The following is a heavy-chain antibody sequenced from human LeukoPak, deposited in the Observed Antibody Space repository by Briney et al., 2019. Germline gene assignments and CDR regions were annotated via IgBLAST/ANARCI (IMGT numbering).Heavy chain of an antibody. D-gene: IGHD2-2*01. J-gene: IGHJ4*02. CDR3: ATMGYCTSISCPYYFDY. Sequence: SETLSLTCVVSGYSISSDYYWGWIRQPPGKGLEWIGSIYHSGSIYYNPSLKSRVTISIDTSKNQFSLKLSSVTAADMAVYYCATMGYCTSISCPYYFDYWGQGTLVTVSS. CDR2: IYHSGSI. CDR1: GYSISSDYY. V-gene: IGHV4-38-2*01.